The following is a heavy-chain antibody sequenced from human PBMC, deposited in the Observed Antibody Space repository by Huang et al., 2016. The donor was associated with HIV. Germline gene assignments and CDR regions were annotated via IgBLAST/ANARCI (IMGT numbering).Heavy chain of an antibody. V-gene: IGHV4-30-4*08. CDR3: ARDRITQCNGGRCYSDWSDP. CDR1: GDSISRGGYL. CDR2: IYYTGTT. J-gene: IGHJ5*02. Sequence: QVQLQESGPGPVKPSQTLSLTCTVSGDSISRGGYLWSWIRQSPGKGLEWIGSIYYTGTTSSNPSLRSRVTMSVDTSKNQFSLRLTSVTAEDTAVYYCARDRITQCNGGRCYSDWSDPWGQGTLVIVSS. D-gene: IGHD2-15*01.